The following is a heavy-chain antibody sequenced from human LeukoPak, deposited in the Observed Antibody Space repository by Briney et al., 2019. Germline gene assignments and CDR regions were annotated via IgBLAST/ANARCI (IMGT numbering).Heavy chain of an antibody. Sequence: GGSLRLSCAASGFTFSNYVMTWVRQAPGKGLEWVSDISDSGGSTYYADSVKGRLTISRDNSKNTLFLHMSSLRAEDTAVYYCAKRGFPDFDYWGQGTLVTVSS. CDR2: ISDSGGST. CDR1: GFTFSNYV. D-gene: IGHD3-10*01. V-gene: IGHV3-23*01. CDR3: AKRGFPDFDY. J-gene: IGHJ4*02.